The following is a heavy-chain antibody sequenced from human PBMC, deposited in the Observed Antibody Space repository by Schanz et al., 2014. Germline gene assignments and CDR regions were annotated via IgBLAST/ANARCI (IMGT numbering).Heavy chain of an antibody. J-gene: IGHJ3*01. CDR1: GFTFSNYV. Sequence: EVVLVESGGASVQPGGSLRLSCAASGFTFSNYVMDWVRQAPGTGLEWVASITYNGDSTYYTDSVKGRFTISRDNSRNTLYLQMDGLRAEDTAVYFCARDGGRDGYNLAFDVWGQGTLVTVSS. CDR2: ITYNGDST. D-gene: IGHD5-12*01. CDR3: ARDGGRDGYNLAFDV. V-gene: IGHV3-23*04.